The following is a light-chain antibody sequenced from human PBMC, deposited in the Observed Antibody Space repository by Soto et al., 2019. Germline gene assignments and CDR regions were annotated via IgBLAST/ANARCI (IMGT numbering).Light chain of an antibody. CDR1: SSNIGAGYD. J-gene: IGLJ1*01. CDR2: GNI. CDR3: QSYDSTLSARYV. Sequence: VLTQPPSVSGAPGQRVTISCTGSSSNIGAGYDVHWYQQRPGTAPKLLIFGNINRPSGVPDRFSGSKSGTSASLAITGLQPEDEGDYYCQSYDSTLSARYVFGTGTKVTVL. V-gene: IGLV1-40*01.